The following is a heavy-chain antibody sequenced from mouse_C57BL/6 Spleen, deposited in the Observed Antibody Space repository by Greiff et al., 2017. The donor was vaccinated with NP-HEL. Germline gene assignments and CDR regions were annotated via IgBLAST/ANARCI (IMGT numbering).Heavy chain of an antibody. CDR3: ARLGENLDYQYYFDY. J-gene: IGHJ2*01. Sequence: QVQLKESGPELVKPGASVKISCKASGYTFTDYYINWVKQRPGQGLEWIGWIFPGSGSTYYNEKFKGKAALTVDKSSSTAYMLLSSLTSEDSAVYFCARLGENLDYQYYFDYWGQGTTLTVSS. V-gene: IGHV1-75*01. CDR1: GYTFTDYY. CDR2: IFPGSGST. D-gene: IGHD2-4*01.